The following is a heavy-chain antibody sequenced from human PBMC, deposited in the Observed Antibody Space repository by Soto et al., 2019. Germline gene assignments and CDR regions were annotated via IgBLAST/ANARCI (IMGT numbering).Heavy chain of an antibody. CDR3: ARANDFWTNYYYYGMDV. V-gene: IGHV3-7*03. J-gene: IGHJ6*02. Sequence: PGGSLRLSCAASGFTFSSYWMSWVRQAPGKGLEWVANIKQDGSEKYYVDSVKGRLTISRDNAKNSLYLQMNSLRAEDTAVYYCARANDFWTNYYYYGMDVWGQGTTVTFSS. CDR2: IKQDGSEK. D-gene: IGHD3-3*01. CDR1: GFTFSSYW.